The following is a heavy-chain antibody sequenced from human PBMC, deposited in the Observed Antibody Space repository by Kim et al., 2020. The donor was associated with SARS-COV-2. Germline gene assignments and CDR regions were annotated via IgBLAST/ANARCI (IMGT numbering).Heavy chain of an antibody. Sequence: ASVKVSCKASGYTFTGYYMDWVRQAPGQGLEWLGWIKPNSGGTNYAQKFQGRVTMTRDTSISTAYMELSRLRSDDTAVDYCAKSSGSEFDIWGQGTMVTVSS. CDR1: GYTFTGYY. D-gene: IGHD3-22*01. CDR3: AKSSGSEFDI. V-gene: IGHV1-2*02. CDR2: IKPNSGGT. J-gene: IGHJ3*02.